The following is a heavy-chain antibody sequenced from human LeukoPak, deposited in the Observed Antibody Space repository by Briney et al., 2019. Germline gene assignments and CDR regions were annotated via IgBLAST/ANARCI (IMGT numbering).Heavy chain of an antibody. CDR1: GYTFIGYY. J-gene: IGHJ3*02. V-gene: IGHV1-69*02. CDR3: ASAHYYGSGSYFAFDI. CDR2: IIPILGIA. Sequence: SVKVSCKASGYTFIGYYMHWVRQAPGQGLEWMGRIIPILGIANYAQKFQGRVTITADKSTSTAYMELSSLRSEDTAVYYCASAHYYGSGSYFAFDIWGQGTMVTVSS. D-gene: IGHD3-10*01.